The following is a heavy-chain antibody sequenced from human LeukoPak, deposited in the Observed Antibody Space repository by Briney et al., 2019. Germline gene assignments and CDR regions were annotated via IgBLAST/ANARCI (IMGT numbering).Heavy chain of an antibody. CDR3: ARTYCSSTSCLVDC. D-gene: IGHD2-2*01. Sequence: GGSLRLSCAASGFTFSSYSMHWVRQAPGKGLEYASAISSSGGSTYYANSVKGRFTISRDNSKNTLYLQMGSLRAEDMAVYYCARTYCSSTSCLVDCWGQGTLVTVSS. CDR1: GFTFSSYS. CDR2: ISSSGGST. V-gene: IGHV3-64*01. J-gene: IGHJ4*02.